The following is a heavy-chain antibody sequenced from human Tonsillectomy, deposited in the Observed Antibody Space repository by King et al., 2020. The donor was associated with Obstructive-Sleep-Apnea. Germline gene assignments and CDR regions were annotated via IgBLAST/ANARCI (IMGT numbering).Heavy chain of an antibody. J-gene: IGHJ6*02. CDR3: ARAKGAYYDILTGYPYYYYGMDV. CDR2: IYYSGST. D-gene: IGHD3-9*01. Sequence: QLQESGPGLVKPSETLSLTCTVSGGSISSYYWSWLRQPPGKGLEWIGYIYYSGSTNYNPSLKSRVTISVDTSKNQFSLKLSSVTAADTAVYYCARAKGAYYDILTGYPYYYYGMDVWGQGTTVTVSS. V-gene: IGHV4-59*01. CDR1: GGSISSYY.